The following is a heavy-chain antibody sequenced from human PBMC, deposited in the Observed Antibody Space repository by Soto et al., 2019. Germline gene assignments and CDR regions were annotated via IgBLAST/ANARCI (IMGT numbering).Heavy chain of an antibody. D-gene: IGHD2-8*01. J-gene: IGHJ6*03. Sequence: SETLSLTCGVSGGSISSSTFYWGWIRQPPGKGLEWIGSISYSGSTYYNPSLESRVTMSVDMSKNQFSLKLSSVTAADTAVYYCARHLYCTNGACYIPTIHFYYMDVWGKGTTVTVSS. V-gene: IGHV4-39*01. CDR2: ISYSGST. CDR1: GGSISSSTFY. CDR3: ARHLYCTNGACYIPTIHFYYMDV.